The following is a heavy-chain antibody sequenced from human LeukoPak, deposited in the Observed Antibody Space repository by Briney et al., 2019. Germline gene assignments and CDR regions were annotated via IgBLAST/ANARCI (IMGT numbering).Heavy chain of an antibody. D-gene: IGHD2-15*01. J-gene: IGHJ4*02. Sequence: GGSLRLSCAASGFTFSSYWMHWVRQAPGKGLVWVSRINSDGSTTSYADSVMGRFTISRDNAKNSLYLQMNSLRAEDTAVYYCARDYCSGGSCYSFHYWGQGTLVTVSS. CDR2: INSDGSTT. V-gene: IGHV3-74*01. CDR3: ARDYCSGGSCYSFHY. CDR1: GFTFSSYW.